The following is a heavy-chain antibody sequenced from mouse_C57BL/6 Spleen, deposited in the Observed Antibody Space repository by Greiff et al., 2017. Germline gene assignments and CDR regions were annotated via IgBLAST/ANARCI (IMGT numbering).Heavy chain of an antibody. CDR1: GYTFTDYY. D-gene: IGHD1-1*01. CDR2: INPNNGGT. Sequence: VQLQQSGPELVKPGASVKISCKASGYTFTDYYMNWVKQSHGTSLEWIGVINPNNGGTSYNQKFKGKATLTVDKSSSTAYMELSRLTSEDSAVYYCAEGYYGSSWDYWGQGITLTVSS. V-gene: IGHV1-26*01. J-gene: IGHJ2*01. CDR3: AEGYYGSSWDY.